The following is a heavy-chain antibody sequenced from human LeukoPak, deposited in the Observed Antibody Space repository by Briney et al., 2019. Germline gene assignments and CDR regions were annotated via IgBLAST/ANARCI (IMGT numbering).Heavy chain of an antibody. V-gene: IGHV4-61*01. J-gene: IGHJ4*02. CDR1: GGSVSNDPYY. Sequence: PSETLSLTCSVSGGSVSNDPYYWSWSRQPPGKGLEWIGYIYYNGNTYYNPSLKSRVTISVDTSKNQFSLKLSSVTAADTAVYYCARHVIVVVPAEGIFGVVTLGEFDYWGQGTLVTVSS. D-gene: IGHD2-2*01. CDR3: ARHVIVVVPAEGIFGVVTLGEFDY. CDR2: IYYNGNT.